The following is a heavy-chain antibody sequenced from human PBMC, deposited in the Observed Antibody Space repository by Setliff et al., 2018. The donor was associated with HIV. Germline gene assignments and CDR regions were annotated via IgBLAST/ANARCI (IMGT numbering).Heavy chain of an antibody. V-gene: IGHV3-15*01. CDR3: TRHSTDPWSLLDY. Sequence: GGSLRLSCAASGFTFSNAWMSWVRQAPGKGLEWVGRIKSKTDGGTTDYAAPVKGRFTISRDDSKNTAYLQMDSLKTEDTAVYYCTRHSTDPWSLLDYWGQGTLVTV. CDR1: GFTFSNAW. CDR2: IKSKTDGGTT. J-gene: IGHJ4*02. D-gene: IGHD4-4*01.